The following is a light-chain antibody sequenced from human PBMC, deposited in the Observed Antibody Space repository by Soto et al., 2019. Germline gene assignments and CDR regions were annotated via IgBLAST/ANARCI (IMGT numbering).Light chain of an antibody. CDR2: DVS. CDR3: CSYAGSYV. J-gene: IGLJ1*01. CDR1: SSDVGGYNY. Sequence: ALTQPRSVSGSPGQSVTISCTGTSSDVGGYNYVSWYQQHPGKAPKLMLYDVSKRPSGVPDRFSGSKSGNTASLTISGLQAEDEADYYCCSYAGSYVFGTGTKLTVL. V-gene: IGLV2-11*01.